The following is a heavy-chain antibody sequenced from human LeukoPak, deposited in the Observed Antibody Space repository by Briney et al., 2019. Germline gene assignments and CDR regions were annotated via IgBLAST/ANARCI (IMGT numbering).Heavy chain of an antibody. Sequence: PGGSLRLSCAASGFTFDDYAMHWVRQAPGKGLEWVSGISWNSGSIGYADSVKGRFTISRDNAKNSLYLQTNSLRAEDTALYYCARAYKGRSLAGKKEFFQHWGQGTLVTVSS. J-gene: IGHJ1*01. CDR3: ARAYKGRSLAGKKEFFQH. CDR2: ISWNSGSI. V-gene: IGHV3-9*01. D-gene: IGHD6-19*01. CDR1: GFTFDDYA.